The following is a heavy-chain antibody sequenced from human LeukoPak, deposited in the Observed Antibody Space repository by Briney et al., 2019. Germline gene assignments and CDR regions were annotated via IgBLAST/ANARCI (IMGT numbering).Heavy chain of an antibody. Sequence: ASVKVSRKASGYTFTGYYMHWVRQAPGQGLEWMGWINPNSGGTNYAQKFQGRVTMTRDTSISTAYMELSRLRSDDTAVYYCARDKAYYYDSSGYGGAFDIWGQGTMVTVSS. D-gene: IGHD3-22*01. CDR3: ARDKAYYYDSSGYGGAFDI. V-gene: IGHV1-2*02. CDR2: INPNSGGT. CDR1: GYTFTGYY. J-gene: IGHJ3*02.